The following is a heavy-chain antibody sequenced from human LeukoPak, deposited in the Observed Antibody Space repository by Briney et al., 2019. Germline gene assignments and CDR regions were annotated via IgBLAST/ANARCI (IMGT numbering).Heavy chain of an antibody. D-gene: IGHD2-2*01. CDR1: GGSFSGYY. CDR2: INHSGST. J-gene: IGHJ4*02. CDR3: ARRDSTSNYFDY. V-gene: IGHV4-34*01. Sequence: SETLSLTCAVYGGSFSGYYWSWIRQPPGKGLEWIGEINHSGSTNYNPSLKSRVTISVDTSKNQFSLKLSSVTAADTAVYYCARRDSTSNYFDYWGQGTLVTVSS.